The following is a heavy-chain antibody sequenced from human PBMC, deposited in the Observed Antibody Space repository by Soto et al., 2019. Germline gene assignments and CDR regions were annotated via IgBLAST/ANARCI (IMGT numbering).Heavy chain of an antibody. CDR2: INTGNGNT. V-gene: IGHV1-3*04. D-gene: IGHD1-1*01. J-gene: IGHJ4*02. CDR1: GYSFTYFP. Sequence: GASVKVSCKASGYSFTYFPIHWVRQAPGQGLEWMGWINTGNGNTKYLQRLQRRVTITRDTSADTVYMELTSLASQDTAVYYCACNEGPGGTRPALFWGQGTVVPVSS. CDR3: ACNEGPGGTRPALF.